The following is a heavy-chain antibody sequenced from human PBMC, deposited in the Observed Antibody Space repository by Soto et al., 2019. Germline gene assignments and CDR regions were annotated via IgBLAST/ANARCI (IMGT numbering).Heavy chain of an antibody. D-gene: IGHD4-17*01. CDR3: ARVVMTKVTTRYFDL. V-gene: IGHV4-30-2*01. Sequence: QLQLQESGSGLVKPSQTLSLTCAVSGGSISSGGYSWSWIRQPPGKGLEWIGYIYHSGSTYYNPSLKSRVNISVDRSKNQFSLKLSSGTAADTAVYYCARVVMTKVTTRYFDLWGRGTLVTVSS. J-gene: IGHJ2*01. CDR2: IYHSGST. CDR1: GGSISSGGYS.